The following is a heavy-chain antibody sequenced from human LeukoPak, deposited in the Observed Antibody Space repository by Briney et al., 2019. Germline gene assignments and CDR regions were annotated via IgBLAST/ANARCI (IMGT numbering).Heavy chain of an antibody. CDR1: GFTFSSYG. CDR3: ARGANYATYICYYYGMDV. Sequence: PGGSLRLSCAASGFTFSSYGMHWVRQAPGKGLEWVAVIWYDGSNKYYADSVKGRFTISRDNSKNTLYLQMNSLRAEDTAVYYCARGANYATYICYYYGMDVWGQGTTVTVSS. D-gene: IGHD1-26*01. CDR2: IWYDGSNK. J-gene: IGHJ6*02. V-gene: IGHV3-33*01.